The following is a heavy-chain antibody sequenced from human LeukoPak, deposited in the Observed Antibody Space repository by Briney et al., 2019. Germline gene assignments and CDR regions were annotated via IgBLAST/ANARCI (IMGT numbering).Heavy chain of an antibody. V-gene: IGHV3-7*01. D-gene: IGHD3-22*01. J-gene: IGHJ4*02. Sequence: PGGTLRLFCAASGFTFSSYWMSWVRQAPGKGLEWVANIKQDGSEKYYVDSVKGRFTISRDNAKNSLYLQMNSLRAEDTAVYYCARIAPYNYYDSSGYDYWGQGTLVTVSS. CDR3: ARIAPYNYYDSSGYDY. CDR1: GFTFSSYW. CDR2: IKQDGSEK.